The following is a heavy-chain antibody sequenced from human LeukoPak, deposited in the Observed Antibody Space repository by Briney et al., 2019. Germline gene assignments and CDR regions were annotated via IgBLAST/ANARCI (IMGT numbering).Heavy chain of an antibody. J-gene: IGHJ5*02. CDR3: AREVRSAWASFDP. CDR1: GGSFSGYY. V-gene: IGHV4-34*01. Sequence: SETLSLTCAVYGGSFSGYYWSWIRQPPGKGLEWIGEINHSGSTNYNPSLKSRVTISVDTSKNQFSLKLSSVTAADTAVYYCAREVRSAWASFDPWGQGTLVTVSS. CDR2: INHSGST. D-gene: IGHD1-26*01.